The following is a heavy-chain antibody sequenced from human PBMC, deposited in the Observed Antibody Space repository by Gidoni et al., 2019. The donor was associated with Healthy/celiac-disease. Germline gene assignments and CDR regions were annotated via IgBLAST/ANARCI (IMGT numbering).Heavy chain of an antibody. CDR3: AMRLADFWSGYYTNFDY. CDR2: FDPEDCET. J-gene: IGHJ4*02. CDR1: GYTLTELS. D-gene: IGHD3-3*01. V-gene: IGHV1-24*01. Sequence: QVQLVQSGAEVKKPGASVKVSCKVSGYTLTELSIHWVRQAPGKGREWMGGFDPEDCETIYAQKFQGRVTMPEDTSTDTAYMELSSLRSEDTAVYYCAMRLADFWSGYYTNFDYWGQGTLVTVSS.